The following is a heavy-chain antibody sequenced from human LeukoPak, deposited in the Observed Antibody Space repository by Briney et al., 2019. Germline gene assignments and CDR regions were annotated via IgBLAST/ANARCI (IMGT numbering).Heavy chain of an antibody. Sequence: PSETLSLTCTVSGGSISSYYWSWIRQPPGKGLESIGYIYYSGSTNYNPSLKSRVTISVDTSKNQFSLKLSSVTAADTAVYYCARLHYGSGSYYSNWFDPWGQGTLVTVSS. V-gene: IGHV4-59*08. J-gene: IGHJ5*02. CDR1: GGSISSYY. D-gene: IGHD3-10*01. CDR2: IYYSGST. CDR3: ARLHYGSGSYYSNWFDP.